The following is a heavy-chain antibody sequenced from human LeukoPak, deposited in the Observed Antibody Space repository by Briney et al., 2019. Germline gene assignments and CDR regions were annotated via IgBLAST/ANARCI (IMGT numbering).Heavy chain of an antibody. CDR1: GFIFSNYW. V-gene: IGHV3-7*03. CDR3: ARGLYDSSGLDY. Sequence: GGSLRLSCAASGFIFSNYWMSWVRQAPGKGLEWVGNIKQDGSEKYYVDSVKGRFTISRDNVKNSLYLQMNGLRAEDTAVYYCARGLYDSSGLDYWGQGTLVTVSS. D-gene: IGHD3-22*01. J-gene: IGHJ4*02. CDR2: IKQDGSEK.